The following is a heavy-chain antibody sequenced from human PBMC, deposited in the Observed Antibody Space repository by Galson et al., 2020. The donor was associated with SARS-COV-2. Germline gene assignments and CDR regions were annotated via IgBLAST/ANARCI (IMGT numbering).Heavy chain of an antibody. CDR3: VRDKLGDKLELDY. CDR1: GFTFSNAW. D-gene: IGHD3-16*01. CDR2: IKSKTDGGTT. V-gene: IGHV3-15*01. Sequence: GESLKISCAASGFTFSNAWMSWVRQAPGKGLEWVGRIKSKTDGGTTDYAAPVKGRFNISRVDSKNTLYLQMNSLKTEDTAVYYCVRDKLGDKLELDYWGQGTLVTVSS. J-gene: IGHJ4*02.